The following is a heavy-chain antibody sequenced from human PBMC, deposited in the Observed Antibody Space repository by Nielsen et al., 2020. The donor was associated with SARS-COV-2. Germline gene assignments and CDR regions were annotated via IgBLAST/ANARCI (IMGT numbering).Heavy chain of an antibody. D-gene: IGHD6-19*01. V-gene: IGHV3-7*03. CDR3: VAVAGTGY. CDR2: IKQDGSEK. J-gene: IGHJ4*02. CDR1: GFPFSSYE. Sequence: GESLKISCAASGFPFSSYEMNWVRQAPGKGLEWVANIKQDGSEKYYVDSVKGRFTISRDNAKNSLSLQMNSLRAEDTALYHCVAVAGTGYWGQGTLVTVSS.